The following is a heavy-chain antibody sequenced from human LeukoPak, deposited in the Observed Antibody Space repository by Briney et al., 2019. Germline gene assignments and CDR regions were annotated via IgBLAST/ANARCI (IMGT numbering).Heavy chain of an antibody. CDR1: GGSISSYY. D-gene: IGHD2-15*01. CDR2: IDHSGRT. CDR3: ARHCCSGPAKRVFDI. V-gene: IGHV4-59*08. Sequence: PSETLSLTCTVSGGSISSYYWSWIRQPPGKGLEWIGYIDHSGRTNYNPALKSRVTISVDTSNNQFSLRLGSVTAADTAVYHCARHCCSGPAKRVFDIWGQGTMVTVSS. J-gene: IGHJ3*02.